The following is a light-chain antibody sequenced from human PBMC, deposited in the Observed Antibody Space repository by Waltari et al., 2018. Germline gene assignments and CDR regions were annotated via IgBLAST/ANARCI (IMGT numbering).Light chain of an antibody. CDR3: SSFTSSSTLKV. CDR1: SSDVGGYNY. J-gene: IGLJ3*02. CDR2: EVS. Sequence: QSALTQPASVSGSPGQSITLSCTGTSSDVGGYNYVSWYQQHPSKAPKLMVYEVSNRPSGVSKRFSGSKSGNTASLTISGLQAEDEADYYCSSFTSSSTLKVFGGGTKLTVL. V-gene: IGLV2-14*01.